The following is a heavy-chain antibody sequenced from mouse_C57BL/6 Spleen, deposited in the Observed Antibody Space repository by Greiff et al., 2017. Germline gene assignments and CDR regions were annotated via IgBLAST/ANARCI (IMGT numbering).Heavy chain of an antibody. Sequence: VQLQQSGPELVKPGASVKISCKASGYTFTDYYMNWVKQSHGKSLEWIGDINPNNGGTSYNQKFKGKAKLTVDKSSSTAYMELRSLTSEDSAVYYCARSRGNYYGSSWNYWGQGTTLTVSS. J-gene: IGHJ2*01. V-gene: IGHV1-26*01. CDR3: ARSRGNYYGSSWNY. CDR2: INPNNGGT. D-gene: IGHD1-1*01. CDR1: GYTFTDYY.